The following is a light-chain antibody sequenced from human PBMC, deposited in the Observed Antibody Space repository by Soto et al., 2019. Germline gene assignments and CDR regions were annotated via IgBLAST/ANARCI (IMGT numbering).Light chain of an antibody. CDR3: SSYASSGTVI. CDR2: DVI. V-gene: IGLV2-14*01. CDR1: SSDVGAHNY. Sequence: QSALTQPASVSGSPGQSITICCTGTSSDVGAHNYVSWYQQHPVKAPKLMIYDVISRPSGISNRFSGSKSGNTASLTISGVQAEDEADYYCSSYASSGTVIFGGGTKLTVL. J-gene: IGLJ2*01.